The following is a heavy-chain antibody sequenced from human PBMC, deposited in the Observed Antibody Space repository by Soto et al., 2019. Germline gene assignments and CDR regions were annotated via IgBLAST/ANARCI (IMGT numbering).Heavy chain of an antibody. D-gene: IGHD3-3*01. CDR3: ARGGRDHYDFSSGWRYYRMDV. Sequence: ASVKVSCKASGDTFTSYGINWVRQATGQGLEWMGLMNPNSGNTGYAQKFQGRVIMTRNTSISTAYMELSSLRSDDTAVYYCARGGRDHYDFSSGWRYYRMDVWGQGTKVTVSS. J-gene: IGHJ6*02. V-gene: IGHV1-8*01. CDR2: MNPNSGNT. CDR1: GDTFTSYG.